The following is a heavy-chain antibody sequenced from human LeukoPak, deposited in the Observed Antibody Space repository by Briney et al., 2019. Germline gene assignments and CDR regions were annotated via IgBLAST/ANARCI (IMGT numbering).Heavy chain of an antibody. Sequence: SETLSLTCTVSGGSISSSSYYWGWIRQPPGKGLEWIGSIYYSGSTYYNPLSVSPSLKSRVTISVDTSKNQFSLKLSSVTAADTAVYYCASSGHDSSGYYSGPRLPDYWGQGTLVTVSS. D-gene: IGHD3-22*01. CDR2: IYYSGST. V-gene: IGHV4-39*07. CDR3: ASSGHDSSGYYSGPRLPDY. CDR1: GGSISSSSYY. J-gene: IGHJ4*02.